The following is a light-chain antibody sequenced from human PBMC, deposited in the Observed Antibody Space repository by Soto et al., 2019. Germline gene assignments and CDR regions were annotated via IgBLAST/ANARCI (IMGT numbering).Light chain of an antibody. J-gene: IGKJ2*01. CDR1: QSISTW. Sequence: DLQMTQSPSILSASVGDRVTLTCRASQSISTWLAWYQLKPGKAPKLLIYGASNLGSGVPSRFSGSGSGTEFSLTISSLQPEDFAIYYCQYYDSYAYTFGQGTKLEIK. CDR3: QYYDSYAYT. V-gene: IGKV1-5*01. CDR2: GAS.